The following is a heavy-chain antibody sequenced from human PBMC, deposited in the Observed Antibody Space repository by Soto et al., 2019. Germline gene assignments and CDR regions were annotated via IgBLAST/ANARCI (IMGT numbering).Heavy chain of an antibody. CDR1: GYSFTSYW. J-gene: IGHJ6*02. CDR2: IYPGDSET. D-gene: IGHD3-3*01. V-gene: IGHV5-51*01. Sequence: PGESLKISCKGSGYSFTSYWIGWVRQMPGKGLEWMGIIYPGDSETRYSPSFQGQVTISADKSISTAYLQWSSLKASDTAMYYCARLGLITIFGVVLGHYGMDVWGQGTTVTVSS. CDR3: ARLGLITIFGVVLGHYGMDV.